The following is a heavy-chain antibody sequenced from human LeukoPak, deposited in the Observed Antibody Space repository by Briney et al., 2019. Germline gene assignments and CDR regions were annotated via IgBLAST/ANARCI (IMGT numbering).Heavy chain of an antibody. CDR1: GGTFSSYA. CDR3: ARPNKWLVLEGVAFDI. J-gene: IGHJ3*02. D-gene: IGHD6-19*01. CDR2: IIPIFGTA. Sequence: GASVKVSCKASGGTFSSYAISWVRQAPGQGLEWMGGIIPIFGTANYAQKFQGRVTITADKSTSTAYMELSSLRSEDTAVYYCARPNKWLVLEGVAFDIWGQGTMVTVSS. V-gene: IGHV1-69*06.